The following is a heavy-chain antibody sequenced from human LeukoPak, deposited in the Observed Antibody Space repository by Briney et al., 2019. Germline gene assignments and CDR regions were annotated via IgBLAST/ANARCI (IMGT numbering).Heavy chain of an antibody. CDR1: GFTFSSYW. Sequence: GGSLRLSCAASGFTFSSYWMSWVRQAPGKGLEWVANIKQDGSEKYYVDSVKGRFTISRDNAKNSLYLQMNSLRAEDTAVYYCARGSIAARPSEYFQHWGQGSLSPSAQ. J-gene: IGHJ1*01. V-gene: IGHV3-7*01. D-gene: IGHD6-6*01. CDR2: IKQDGSEK. CDR3: ARGSIAARPSEYFQH.